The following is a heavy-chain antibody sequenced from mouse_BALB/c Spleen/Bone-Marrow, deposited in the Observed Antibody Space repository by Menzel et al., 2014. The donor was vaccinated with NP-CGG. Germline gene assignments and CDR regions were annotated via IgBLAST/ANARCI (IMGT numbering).Heavy chain of an antibody. CDR3: AREDPGALDY. V-gene: IGHV2-6-7*01. CDR1: GFSLTGYA. J-gene: IGHJ4*01. Sequence: VQLQQSGPGPVAPSQSLSIPCTVSGFSLTGYAVNWVRQPPGKGLEWLGMIWGDGSTDYNSALKSRLSISKDNSKSQVFLEMNSLQTDDTARYYCAREDPGALDYWGQGTSVTVSS. CDR2: IWGDGST.